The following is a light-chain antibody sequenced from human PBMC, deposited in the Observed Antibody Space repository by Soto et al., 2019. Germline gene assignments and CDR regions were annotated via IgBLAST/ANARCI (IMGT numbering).Light chain of an antibody. J-gene: IGLJ3*02. Sequence: QSVLTQPPSVSGIPGQRVTISCSGSSSNIGSNYVYWYQQLPGSAPKLLIYRNNQRPSGVPDRFSGSKSGTSASLAISGLRSEDEADYYCAAWDDSLSGWVFGGGTKLTVL. CDR3: AAWDDSLSGWV. CDR1: SSNIGSNY. CDR2: RNN. V-gene: IGLV1-47*01.